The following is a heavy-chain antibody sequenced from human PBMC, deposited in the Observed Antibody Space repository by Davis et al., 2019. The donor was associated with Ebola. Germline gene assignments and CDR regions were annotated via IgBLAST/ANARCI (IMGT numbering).Heavy chain of an antibody. Sequence: PGGSLRLSCAASGFTFSSYWMSWVRQAPGKGLEWVANIKQDGSEKYYVDSVKGRFTISRDNAKNSLYLQMNSLRAEETAVYYCARTLAGYSSGWYSSEWWFDPWGQGTLVTVSS. CDR1: GFTFSSYW. V-gene: IGHV3-7*01. CDR3: ARTLAGYSSGWYSSEWWFDP. D-gene: IGHD6-19*01. CDR2: IKQDGSEK. J-gene: IGHJ5*02.